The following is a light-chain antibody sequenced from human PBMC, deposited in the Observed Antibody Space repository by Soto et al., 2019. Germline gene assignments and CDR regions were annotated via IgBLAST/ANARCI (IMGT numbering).Light chain of an antibody. V-gene: IGKV1-39*01. CDR2: AAS. J-gene: IGKJ2*01. CDR3: QQSYSTPQT. CDR1: QSISTL. Sequence: DIQMTQSPSSLSASVGDRVTITCRASQSISTLLNWYQQKPGKAPKVLIYAASSLYSGVPSRFSGGGSGSDFTLTISSLQPEDFATYYCQQSYSTPQTFGQGTKLEIK.